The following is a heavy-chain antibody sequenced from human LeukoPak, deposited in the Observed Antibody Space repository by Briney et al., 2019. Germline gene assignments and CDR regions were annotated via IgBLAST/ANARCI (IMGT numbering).Heavy chain of an antibody. D-gene: IGHD2-2*01. J-gene: IGHJ4*02. Sequence: ASVKVSCKASGYTFTSYDINWVRQATGQGLEWMGWTNPNSGNTGYAQKFQGRVTITTDESTSTAYMELSSLRSEDTAVYYCARDHSGYCSSTSCYPGLFDYWGQGTLVTVSS. CDR3: ARDHSGYCSSTSCYPGLFDY. CDR1: GYTFTSYD. CDR2: TNPNSGNT. V-gene: IGHV1-8*01.